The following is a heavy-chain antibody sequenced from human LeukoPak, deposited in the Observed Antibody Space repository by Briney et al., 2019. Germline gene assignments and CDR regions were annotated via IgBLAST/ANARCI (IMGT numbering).Heavy chain of an antibody. J-gene: IGHJ6*04. Sequence: KSGGSLRLSCAASGFTFSDYYMNWIRQTPGKGLEWLSYISPGGSTMYYADSVKGRFTISRDNSKNTLYLQMNSLRAEDTAVYYCAKDLYGDYVLDYYYGMDVWGKGTTVTVSS. V-gene: IGHV3-11*04. CDR1: GFTFSDYY. CDR3: AKDLYGDYVLDYYYGMDV. D-gene: IGHD4-17*01. CDR2: ISPGGSTM.